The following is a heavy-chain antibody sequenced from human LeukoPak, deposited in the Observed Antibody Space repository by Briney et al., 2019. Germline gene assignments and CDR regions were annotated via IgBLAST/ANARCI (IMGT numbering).Heavy chain of an antibody. V-gene: IGHV4-39*01. D-gene: IGHD5-12*01. CDR2: IYYSGNT. CDR3: ARVDIVASYYYYYYMDV. Sequence: SETLSLTCTVSGGSISSSPYYWGWVRQPPGKGLEWIGSIYYSGNTYNNPSLKSRVTISVDTSKNQFSLKLSSVTAADTAVYYCARVDIVASYYYYYYMDVWGKGTTVTISS. J-gene: IGHJ6*03. CDR1: GGSISSSPYY.